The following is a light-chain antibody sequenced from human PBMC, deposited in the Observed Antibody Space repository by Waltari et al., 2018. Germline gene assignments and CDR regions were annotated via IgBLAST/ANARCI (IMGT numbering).Light chain of an antibody. CDR2: DVS. Sequence: QSALTQPASLPGSPGQSLTTSCTGTSSDVGTYNLVPWYQQHPGKAPNVLIYDVSKRPSWVSDRFSGSQSGNTASLTISGLQAEDEADYYCCSYAGSSTLVFGGGTKLTVL. V-gene: IGLV2-23*02. CDR3: CSYAGSSTLV. CDR1: SSDVGTYNL. J-gene: IGLJ2*01.